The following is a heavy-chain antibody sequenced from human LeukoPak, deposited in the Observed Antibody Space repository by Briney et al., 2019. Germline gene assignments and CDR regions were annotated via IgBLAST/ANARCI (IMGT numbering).Heavy chain of an antibody. J-gene: IGHJ6*02. D-gene: IGHD3-16*01. V-gene: IGHV1-69*13. CDR1: GGTFSSYA. Sequence: SVKVSCKASGGTFSSYAISWVRQAPGQGLEWMGGIMPIFGTANYAQKFQGRVTITADESTSTAYMELSSLRSEDTAVYYCARGNVEDYYYYYYGMDVWGQGTTVTVSS. CDR3: ARGNVEDYYYYYYGMDV. CDR2: IMPIFGTA.